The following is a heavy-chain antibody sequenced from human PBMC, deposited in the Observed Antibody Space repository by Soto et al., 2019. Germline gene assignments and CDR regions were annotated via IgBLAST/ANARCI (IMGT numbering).Heavy chain of an antibody. CDR2: IKSQASGGTI. CDR1: GITVIYAW. V-gene: IGHV3-15*07. J-gene: IGHJ4*02. CDR3: THLLSLAHPYSYL. Sequence: PGGSLRLSCAASGITVIYAWMDWVRQAPGKRLEWVGRIKSQASGGTIDYAAPVKGRFTISRDDSKNTVYLQMDSLKTEDTAVYYCTHLLSLAHPYSYLWGQGTQVTVSS. D-gene: IGHD2-21*01.